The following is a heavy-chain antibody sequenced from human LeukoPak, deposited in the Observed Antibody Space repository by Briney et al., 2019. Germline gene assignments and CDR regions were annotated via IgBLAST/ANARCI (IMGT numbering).Heavy chain of an antibody. CDR1: GFTFSLYA. V-gene: IGHV3-23*01. J-gene: IGHJ4*02. CDR3: AKSLTTVKRGNFDS. CDR2: ISGSGANT. D-gene: IGHD4-17*01. Sequence: PGGSLRLSCAASGFTFSLYAMSWVRQAPGKGLEWVSVISGSGANTYYADSVRGRFTISRDNSKNTLYLQMNSLRAEDTAVFFCAKSLTTVKRGNFDSWGQGTLVTVSS.